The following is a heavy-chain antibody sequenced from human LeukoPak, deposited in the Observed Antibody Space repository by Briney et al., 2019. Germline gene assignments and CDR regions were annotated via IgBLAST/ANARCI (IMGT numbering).Heavy chain of an antibody. Sequence: GGSLRLSCAASGFTFSSYSMNWVRQAPGKGLEWVAVISYDGSNKYYADSVKGRFTISRDNSKNTLYLQMNSLRAEDTAVYYCARDPREEYYFDYWGQGTLVTVSS. J-gene: IGHJ4*02. CDR2: ISYDGSNK. CDR1: GFTFSSYS. V-gene: IGHV3-30*03. CDR3: ARDPREEYYFDY.